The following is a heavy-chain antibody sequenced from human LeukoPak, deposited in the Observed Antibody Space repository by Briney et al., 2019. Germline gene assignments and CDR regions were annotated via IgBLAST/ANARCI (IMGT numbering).Heavy chain of an antibody. CDR1: GGSFSGYY. CDR3: ARVSGGSHARSDY. V-gene: IGHV4-34*01. Sequence: PSETLSLTCAVYGGSFSGYYWSWIRQPPGKGLEWIGEINHSGSTNYNPSLKSRVTISVDTSKNQFSLKLSSVTAADTAVYYCARVSGGSHARSDYWGQGTLVTVSS. D-gene: IGHD2-15*01. CDR2: INHSGST. J-gene: IGHJ4*02.